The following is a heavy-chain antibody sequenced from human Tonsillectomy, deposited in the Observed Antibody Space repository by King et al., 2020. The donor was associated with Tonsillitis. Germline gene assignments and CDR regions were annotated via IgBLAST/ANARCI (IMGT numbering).Heavy chain of an antibody. CDR1: GFRFDDYA. CDR2: ISWNSGNI. CDR3: AKDSPIGEGYYYMDV. J-gene: IGHJ6*03. Sequence: VQLVESGGGLVQPGRSLRLSCAASGFRFDDYAMHWVRQAPGKGLEWVSAISWNSGNIGYADSVKGRFTISRENAKNSLYLQMNSLRPEDTALYYCAKDSPIGEGYYYMDVWGKGPTVTVSS. D-gene: IGHD3-10*01. V-gene: IGHV3-9*01.